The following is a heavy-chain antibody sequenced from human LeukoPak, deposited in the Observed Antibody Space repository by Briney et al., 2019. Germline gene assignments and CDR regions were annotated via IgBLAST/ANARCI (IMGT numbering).Heavy chain of an antibody. CDR3: VTSTGQQFIPYDY. Sequence: PGGSLRLSCAASGFNVSSNYMTWIRQAPGKGLEWVSLIYGADAAYYAESVRGRFTISRDNLKNTLFLQMNSLRVEDTAVYYCVTSTGQQFIPYDYWGQGTHVTVSS. D-gene: IGHD6-13*01. J-gene: IGHJ4*02. CDR2: IYGADAA. V-gene: IGHV3-66*02. CDR1: GFNVSSNY.